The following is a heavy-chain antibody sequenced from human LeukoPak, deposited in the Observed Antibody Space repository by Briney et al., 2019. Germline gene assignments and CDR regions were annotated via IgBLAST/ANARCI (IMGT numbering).Heavy chain of an antibody. CDR3: ARVSGYYSWFDP. D-gene: IGHD3-3*01. CDR2: ISYDGSNK. Sequence: QPGGSLRLSCAASGFTFSSYAMHWVRQAPGKGLEWVAVISYDGSNKYYADSVKGRFTISRDNSKNTLYLQMNSLRAEDTAVYYCARVSGYYSWFDPWGQGTLVTVSS. CDR1: GFTFSSYA. V-gene: IGHV3-30-3*01. J-gene: IGHJ5*02.